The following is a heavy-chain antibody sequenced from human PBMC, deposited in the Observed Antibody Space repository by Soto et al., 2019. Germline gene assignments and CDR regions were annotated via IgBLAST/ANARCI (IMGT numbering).Heavy chain of an antibody. CDR1: GDSVSSNSAA. V-gene: IGHV6-1*01. J-gene: IGHJ6*02. CDR2: TYYRSKWYN. Sequence: SQTLSLTCAISGDSVSSNSAAWNWIRQSPSRGLEWLGRTYYRSKWYNDYAVSVKSRITINPDTSKNQFSLQLNSVTPEDTAVYYCARDREYSSSQSWFGYYYGMDVWGQGTTVTVSS. CDR3: ARDREYSSSQSWFGYYYGMDV. D-gene: IGHD6-6*01.